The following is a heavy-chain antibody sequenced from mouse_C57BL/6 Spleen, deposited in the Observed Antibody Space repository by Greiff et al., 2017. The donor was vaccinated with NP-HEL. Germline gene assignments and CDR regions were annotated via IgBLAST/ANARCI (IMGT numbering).Heavy chain of an antibody. CDR1: GYAFSSSW. CDR3: ARGGRVTTVVATPFDY. Sequence: VQLQQSGPELVKPGASVKISCKASGYAFSSSWMNWVKQRPGTGLEWIGRIYPGDGDTNYNGKFKGKATLTADKSSSTAYMQLSSLTSEDSAVYFCARGGRVTTVVATPFDYWGQGTTLTVSS. CDR2: IYPGDGDT. J-gene: IGHJ2*01. D-gene: IGHD1-1*01. V-gene: IGHV1-82*01.